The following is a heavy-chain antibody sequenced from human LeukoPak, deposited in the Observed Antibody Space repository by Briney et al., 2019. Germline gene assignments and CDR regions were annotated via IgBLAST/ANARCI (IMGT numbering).Heavy chain of an antibody. J-gene: IGHJ4*02. CDR2: IIPIFGTA. CDR3: AREERADYYDSSGYYGY. CDR1: GGTFSSYA. Sequence: SVKVSCKASGGTFSSYAISWVRQAPGQGLEWMGRIIPIFGTANYAQKFQGRVTVTTDESTSTAYMELGSLRSEDTAVYYCAREERADYYDSSGYYGYWGQGTLVTVSS. D-gene: IGHD3-22*01. V-gene: IGHV1-69*05.